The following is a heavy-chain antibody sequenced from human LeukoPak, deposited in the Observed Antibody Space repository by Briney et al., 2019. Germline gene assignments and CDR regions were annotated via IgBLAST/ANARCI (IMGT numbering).Heavy chain of an antibody. J-gene: IGHJ4*02. CDR1: GYTFTGYY. CDR2: LNPKSGGR. V-gene: IGHV1-2*02. CDR3: ARGDFYDSRVYYYD. Sequence: ASVKVSCKASGYTFTGYYIHWVRQAPGQGLEWMGWLNPKSGGRNYAQKFQGRVSMTRDTSISTAYMDLSSLRFDDSAMYYCARGDFYDSRVYYYDWGQGTLITVSS. D-gene: IGHD3-22*01.